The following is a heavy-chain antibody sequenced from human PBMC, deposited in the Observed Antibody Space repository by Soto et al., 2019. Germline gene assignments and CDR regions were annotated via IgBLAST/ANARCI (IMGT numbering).Heavy chain of an antibody. D-gene: IGHD5-12*01. CDR2: ISSTSSYI. CDR1: GFTFSSYS. V-gene: IGHV3-21*01. CDR3: TRALREGYKTGFDY. Sequence: EVQLVESGGGLVKPGGSLRLSCAASGFTFSSYSMNWVRQAPGKGLEWVSSISSTSSYIYYADSVKGRFTISRDNTKNSLYLQMNSLRAEDTAVYYCTRALREGYKTGFDYWGQGTLVTVSS. J-gene: IGHJ4*02.